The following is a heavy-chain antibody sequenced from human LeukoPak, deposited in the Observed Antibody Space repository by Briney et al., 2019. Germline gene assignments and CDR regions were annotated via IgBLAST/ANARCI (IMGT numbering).Heavy chain of an antibody. D-gene: IGHD6-6*01. CDR1: GGTFSSYA. V-gene: IGHV1-69*13. Sequence: SVKVSCKASGGTFSSYAISWVRQAPGQGLEWTGGIIPIFGTANYAQKFQGRVTITADESTSTAYMELSSLRSEDTAVYYCARDGPEYSSSFDYWGQGTLVTVSS. J-gene: IGHJ4*02. CDR3: ARDGPEYSSSFDY. CDR2: IIPIFGTA.